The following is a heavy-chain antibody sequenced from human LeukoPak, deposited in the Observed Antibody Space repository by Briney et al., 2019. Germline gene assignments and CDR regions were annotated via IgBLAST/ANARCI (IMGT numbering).Heavy chain of an antibody. CDR2: ISYSGNT. D-gene: IGHD3-10*01. J-gene: IGHJ4*02. CDR1: GDSISSSTFF. Sequence: PSETLSLTCTASGDSISSSTFFWGWIRQPPGSGLEWIGTISYSGNTYYNPSLKSRVTISVDTSKNQFSLKLSSVTAADTAVYYCARHDYYGSGSYDYWGQGTLVTVSS. CDR3: ARHDYYGSGSYDY. V-gene: IGHV4-39*01.